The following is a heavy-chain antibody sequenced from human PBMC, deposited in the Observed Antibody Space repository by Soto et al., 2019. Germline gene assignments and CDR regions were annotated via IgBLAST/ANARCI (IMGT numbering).Heavy chain of an antibody. Sequence: QLQLQESGPGLVKPSETLSLTCIVSGGTISSSDYCWGWIRQPPGKGLEWIGSIFYSGSTNYNPSLKSRVTISADTSKNQFSLNLRSVIAADTAVYYCARRKVGAPIYWGQGTLVTVSS. J-gene: IGHJ4*02. CDR3: ARRKVGAPIY. CDR1: GGTISSSDYC. V-gene: IGHV4-39*01. CDR2: IFYSGST. D-gene: IGHD1-26*01.